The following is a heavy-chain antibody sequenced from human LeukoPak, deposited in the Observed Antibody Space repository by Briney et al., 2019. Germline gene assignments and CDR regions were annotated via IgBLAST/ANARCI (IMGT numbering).Heavy chain of an antibody. Sequence: PGKSLRLSCEASGFIFSTYAMRWVRQAPGKGLEWLAVISSDGSNKYQVDSVKGRFTISRDNSKNTLYLEMDSVRLGDTAVYYCARDDIIVGATTLDFWGQGTLVTVSS. CDR2: ISSDGSNK. J-gene: IGHJ4*02. CDR1: GFIFSTYA. D-gene: IGHD1-26*01. CDR3: ARDDIIVGATTLDF. V-gene: IGHV3-30*04.